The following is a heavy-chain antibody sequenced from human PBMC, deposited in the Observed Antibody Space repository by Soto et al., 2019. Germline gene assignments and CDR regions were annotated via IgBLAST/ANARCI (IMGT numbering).Heavy chain of an antibody. CDR1: GFPLINYG. CDR2: ISDSGGTT. V-gene: IGHV3-23*01. CDR3: ATVLRSFDWVFWGGFDN. J-gene: IGHJ4*01. D-gene: IGHD3-9*01. Sequence: ESGGAFVQPGGSLRLSCAASGFPLINYGLTWVRQGPGKGLEWVSIISDSGGTTYYADSVSGRFTISRDNSKNTLYLEMNSLRVEDTAVYYCATVLRSFDWVFWGGFDNWGHGTLVTVSS.